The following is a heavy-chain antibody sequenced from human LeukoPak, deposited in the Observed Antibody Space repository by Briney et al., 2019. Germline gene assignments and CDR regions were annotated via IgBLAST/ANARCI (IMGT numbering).Heavy chain of an antibody. CDR3: VRGGYYGSGSYYALDY. V-gene: IGHV1-69*13. J-gene: IGHJ4*02. D-gene: IGHD3-10*01. Sequence: SVKVSCKASGGTFSSYAISWVRQAPGQGLEWMGGIIPIFGTANYAQKFQGRVTITADESTSTAYKELSSLRSEDTAVYYCVRGGYYGSGSYYALDYWGQGTLVTVSS. CDR2: IIPIFGTA. CDR1: GGTFSSYA.